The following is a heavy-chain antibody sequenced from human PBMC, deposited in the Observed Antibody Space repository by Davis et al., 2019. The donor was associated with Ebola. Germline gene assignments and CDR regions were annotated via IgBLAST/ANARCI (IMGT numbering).Heavy chain of an antibody. CDR2: ISSSSSYI. J-gene: IGHJ6*02. Sequence: GGSLRLSCAASGFNFRSYGMNWVRQAPGKGLEWVSSISSSSSYIYYADSVKGRFTISRDNAKHSLYLQMNSLRAEDTAVYYCARERIVVVPAATNLYYGMDVWGQGTTVTVSS. D-gene: IGHD2-2*01. CDR3: ARERIVVVPAATNLYYGMDV. CDR1: GFNFRSYG. V-gene: IGHV3-21*01.